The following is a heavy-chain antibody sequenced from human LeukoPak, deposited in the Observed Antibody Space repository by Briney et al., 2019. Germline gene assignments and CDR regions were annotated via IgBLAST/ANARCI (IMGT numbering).Heavy chain of an antibody. D-gene: IGHD3-22*01. CDR1: GFTLSSHG. CDR2: ISGSGGST. V-gene: IGHV3-23*01. CDR3: AKDRKTYYYDSSGSHNWFDP. Sequence: PRGSLRLSCAASGFTLSSHGMSWVRQAPGKGLEWVSAISGSGGSTYYADSVKGRFTISRDNSKNTLYLQMNSLRAEDTAVYYCAKDRKTYYYDSSGSHNWFDPWGQGTLVTVSS. J-gene: IGHJ5*02.